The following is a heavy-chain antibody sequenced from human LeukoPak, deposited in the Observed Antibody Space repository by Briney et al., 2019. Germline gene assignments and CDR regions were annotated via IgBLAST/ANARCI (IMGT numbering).Heavy chain of an antibody. J-gene: IGHJ4*02. Sequence: PGGSLRLSCTASGFSFSNSCMSWVRQAPGKGLEWVANIKQDESEKYYVDSVKGRFTISRDNAKSSLYLQMNSLRAEDTAVYYCARNRSVALWGQGALVTVSS. CDR1: GFSFSNSC. D-gene: IGHD6-19*01. CDR2: IKQDESEK. CDR3: ARNRSVAL. V-gene: IGHV3-7*01.